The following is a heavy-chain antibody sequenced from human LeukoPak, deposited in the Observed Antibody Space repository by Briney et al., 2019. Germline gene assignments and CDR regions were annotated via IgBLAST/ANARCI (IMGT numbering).Heavy chain of an antibody. D-gene: IGHD2-15*01. CDR3: ARVCSGGSCYSVYAFDI. J-gene: IGHJ3*02. CDR2: IYSGGST. V-gene: IGHV3-53*01. Sequence: PGRSLRLSCAASGFTVSSNYMSWVRQAPGKGLEWVSVIYSGGSTYYADSVKGRFTISRDNSKNTLYLQMNSLRAGDTAVYYCARVCSGGSCYSVYAFDIWGQGTMVTVSS. CDR1: GFTVSSNY.